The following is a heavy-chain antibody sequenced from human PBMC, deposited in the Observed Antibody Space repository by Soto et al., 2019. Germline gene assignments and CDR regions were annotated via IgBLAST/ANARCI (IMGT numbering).Heavy chain of an antibody. J-gene: IGHJ5*02. CDR2: IYYIGTT. V-gene: IGHV4-30-4*01. CDR1: GDSIGSGDYY. Sequence: QVQLQESGPRLVKPSQTLSLTCTVSGDSIGSGDYYWTWIRQPPGKCLEWIGYIYYIGTTFYNPSPESRVHIAVDTSKIQFSLRVTSVTAAATAVYDCARGSTYYGVVTWGQGILITVSS. D-gene: IGHD3-10*01. CDR3: ARGSTYYGVVT.